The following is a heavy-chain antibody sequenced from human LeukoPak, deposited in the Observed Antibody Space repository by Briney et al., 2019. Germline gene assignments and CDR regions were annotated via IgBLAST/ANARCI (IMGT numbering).Heavy chain of an antibody. CDR2: IYYSGST. Sequence: PSETLSLTCTVSGGSISSSSYYWGWIRQPPGKGLEWIGSIYYSGSTYYNPSLKSRVTISVDTSKNQFSLKLSSVTAADTAVYYCARGGVYYDSSGYSRADYWGQGTLVTVSS. D-gene: IGHD3-22*01. V-gene: IGHV4-39*01. J-gene: IGHJ4*02. CDR3: ARGGVYYDSSGYSRADY. CDR1: GGSISSSSYY.